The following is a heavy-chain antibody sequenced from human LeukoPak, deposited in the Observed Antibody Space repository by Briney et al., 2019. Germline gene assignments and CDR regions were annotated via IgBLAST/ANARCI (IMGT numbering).Heavy chain of an antibody. CDR1: GGTFSSYA. CDR2: IIPIFGTA. D-gene: IGHD1-26*01. V-gene: IGHV1-69*05. J-gene: IGHJ3*02. CDR3: ARGLRATRHTGAFDI. Sequence: SVKVSCKASGGTFSSYAISWVRQAPGQGLEWMGGIIPIFGTANYAQKFQGRVTITTDESTSTAYMELSSLRSEDTAVYYCARGLRATRHTGAFDIWGQGTMVTVSS.